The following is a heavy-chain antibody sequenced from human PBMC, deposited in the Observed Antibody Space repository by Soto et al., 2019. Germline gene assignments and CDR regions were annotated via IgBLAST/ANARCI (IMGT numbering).Heavy chain of an antibody. D-gene: IGHD6-19*01. J-gene: IGHJ5*02. Sequence: GGSLRLSCAASGFTFITYSMNWVRQAPGKGLEWVSYVSSHSSTTYYADSVKGRSSISRDNAQNSPSLQMNSLRDEDTAVYYCARDASGGSYLNYFDLWGQGTLVTVSS. V-gene: IGHV3-48*02. CDR1: GFTFITYS. CDR3: ARDASGGSYLNYFDL. CDR2: VSSHSSTT.